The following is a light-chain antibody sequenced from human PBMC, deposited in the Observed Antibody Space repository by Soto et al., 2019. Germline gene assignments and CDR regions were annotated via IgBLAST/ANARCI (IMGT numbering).Light chain of an antibody. J-gene: IGLJ3*02. CDR2: EVS. Sequence: ALTQPASVSGSPGQSITISCTGTSSDVGGYNYVSWYQQHPGKVPKLMIYEVSNRPSGVPNRFSGSKSGNTASLTISGLQAEDEADYYCSSYTSSSTLVFGGGTKLTV. CDR1: SSDVGGYNY. V-gene: IGLV2-14*01. CDR3: SSYTSSSTLV.